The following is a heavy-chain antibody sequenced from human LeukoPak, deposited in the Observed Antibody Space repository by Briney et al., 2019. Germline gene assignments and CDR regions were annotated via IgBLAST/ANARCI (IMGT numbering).Heavy chain of an antibody. Sequence: AGGSLRLSSAAPGLTFTNYWMHWVRQAPGKGLESVAYIHPDRTEKYYMESLRGRFAMSRDNAKNSLYLQMSNLRDEDTAVYYCTSRYDFWSGYFQGYYFDFWGQGSLVTVSS. D-gene: IGHD3-3*01. V-gene: IGHV3-7*01. CDR1: GLTFTNYW. CDR2: IHPDRTEK. CDR3: TSRYDFWSGYFQGYYFDF. J-gene: IGHJ4*02.